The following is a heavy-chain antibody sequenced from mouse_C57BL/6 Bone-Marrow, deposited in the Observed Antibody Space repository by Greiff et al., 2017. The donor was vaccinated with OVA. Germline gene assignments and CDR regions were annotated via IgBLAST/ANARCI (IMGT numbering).Heavy chain of an antibody. CDR1: GYSFTDYH. J-gene: IGHJ1*03. Sequence: VQLQQSGPELVKPGASVKISCKASGYSFTDYHMNWVKPSNGKSLEWIGVINPNYGTTSYNQKFKGKATLTVDQSSSTAYMQLNSLTTEDAAVYYCTRTYYGSSYEWYFGVWGTGTTVTVSS. V-gene: IGHV1-39*01. CDR3: TRTYYGSSYEWYFGV. CDR2: INPNYGTT. D-gene: IGHD1-1*01.